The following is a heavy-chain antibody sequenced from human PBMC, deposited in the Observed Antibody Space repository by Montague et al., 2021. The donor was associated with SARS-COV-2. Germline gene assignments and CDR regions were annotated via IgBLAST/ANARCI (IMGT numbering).Heavy chain of an antibody. D-gene: IGHD6-19*01. J-gene: IGHJ3*02. CDR1: GASISSSHW. CDR3: ARAPMVVSGKNAFDI. CDR2: TYHTGST. Sequence: SETLSLTCAVSGASISSSHWWSWIRQPPGKGLEWMGETYHTGSTNYNPSLKSRVTISVDKSKNQFSLKLSSVTAADTAVYFCARAPMVVSGKNAFDIWGQGTMVTVSS. V-gene: IGHV4-4*02.